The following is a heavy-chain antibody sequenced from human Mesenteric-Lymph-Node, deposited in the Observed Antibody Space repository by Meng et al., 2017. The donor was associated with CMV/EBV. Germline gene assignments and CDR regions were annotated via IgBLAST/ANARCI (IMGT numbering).Heavy chain of an antibody. CDR1: GYTFTAYY. V-gene: IGHV1-2*04. CDR2: INPTSGGT. Sequence: KVSCKPSGYTFTAYYLHWVRQAPGQGLEWMAWINPTSGGTNCAQDFQGWVTMTRDTSISTAYMELTNLRSDDTAMYYCTKAGSGFDPWGQGTLVTVSS. J-gene: IGHJ5*02. D-gene: IGHD1-1*01. CDR3: TKAGSGFDP.